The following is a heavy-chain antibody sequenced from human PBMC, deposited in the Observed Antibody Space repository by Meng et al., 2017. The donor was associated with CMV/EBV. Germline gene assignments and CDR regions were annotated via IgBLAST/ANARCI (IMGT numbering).Heavy chain of an antibody. V-gene: IGHV4-4*07. J-gene: IGHJ4*02. Sequence: VALQEEGPGLVKPSETLSLTGSVSGGFFSGFFWTWIRQPAGKGLEWIGRIYSTGGTNYNPSFESRVTISLDGSNNQFSLKLNSVTAADTAIYYCARERGDDSGYNFDSWGQGTLVTVSS. CDR2: IYSTGGT. CDR1: GGFFSGFF. CDR3: ARERGDDSGYNFDS. D-gene: IGHD3-22*01.